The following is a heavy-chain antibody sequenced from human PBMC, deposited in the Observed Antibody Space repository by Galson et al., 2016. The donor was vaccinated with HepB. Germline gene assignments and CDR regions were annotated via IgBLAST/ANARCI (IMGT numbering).Heavy chain of an antibody. CDR3: ARDRSVWFGELTVDYFDH. V-gene: IGHV1-18*04. Sequence: SVKVSCKASGYTFTNYGISWVRQAPGQGLEWMGWISVNNGNTDYAQKFQNRVTVTTDTSTSTAYMDLRSLRSDDTAVYYCARDRSVWFGELTVDYFDHWGQGTLVIVSS. J-gene: IGHJ4*02. D-gene: IGHD3-10*01. CDR1: GYTFTNYG. CDR2: ISVNNGNT.